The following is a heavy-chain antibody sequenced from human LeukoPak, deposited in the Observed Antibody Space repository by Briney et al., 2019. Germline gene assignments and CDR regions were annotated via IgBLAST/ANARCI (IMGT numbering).Heavy chain of an antibody. D-gene: IGHD3-3*01. CDR3: ARARRDSGYYNVDY. Sequence: SETLSLTCAVYGGSFSGYYWSWIRRPPGKGPEWIGEINHSRNTNYNPSLKSRVTISVDTSKNQFSLKVSSVTAADTAVYYCARARRDSGYYNVDYWGQGALVTVSS. CDR2: INHSRNT. V-gene: IGHV4-34*01. CDR1: GGSFSGYY. J-gene: IGHJ4*02.